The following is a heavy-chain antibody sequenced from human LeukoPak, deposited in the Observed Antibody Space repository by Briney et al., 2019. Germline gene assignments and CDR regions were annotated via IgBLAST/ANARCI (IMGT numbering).Heavy chain of an antibody. CDR2: ISSTSSYR. J-gene: IGHJ3*02. CDR3: ARNNRGYSYGNAFDI. V-gene: IGHV3-21*01. CDR1: GFTFSSYS. Sequence: KPGGSLRLSCAASGFTFSSYSLNWVRQAPGKGLEWVSSISSTSSYRYYADSVKGRFTISRDNAKNSVYLQMNSLRAEDTAVYYCARNNRGYSYGNAFDIWGQGTMVTVSS. D-gene: IGHD5-18*01.